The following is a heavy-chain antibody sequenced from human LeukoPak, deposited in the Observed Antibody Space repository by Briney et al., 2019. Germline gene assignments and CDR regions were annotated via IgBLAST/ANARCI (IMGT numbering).Heavy chain of an antibody. CDR3: AREKPRPRAFDI. Sequence: SETLSLTCTVSGGSISSSSYYWGWIRQPPGKGLEWIGSIYYSGSTYYNPSLKSRVTISVDTSKNQFSLKLSSVTASDTAVYYCAREKPRPRAFDIWGQGTMVTVSS. J-gene: IGHJ3*02. CDR1: GGSISSSSYY. V-gene: IGHV4-39*07. CDR2: IYYSGST.